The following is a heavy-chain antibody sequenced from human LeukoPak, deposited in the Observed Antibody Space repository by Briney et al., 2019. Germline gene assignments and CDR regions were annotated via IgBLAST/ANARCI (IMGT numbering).Heavy chain of an antibody. Sequence: SETLSLTCTVSGGSISSYYWSWIRQPPGKGLEWIGYIYYSGSTNYNPSLKSRVTISVDTSKNQFSLKLSSVTAADTAVYYCARLWGGGDNSVWGSYRYRTFDIWGQGTMVTVSS. CDR3: ARLWGGGDNSVWGSYRYRTFDI. CDR2: IYYSGST. D-gene: IGHD3-16*02. J-gene: IGHJ3*02. CDR1: GGSISSYY. V-gene: IGHV4-59*08.